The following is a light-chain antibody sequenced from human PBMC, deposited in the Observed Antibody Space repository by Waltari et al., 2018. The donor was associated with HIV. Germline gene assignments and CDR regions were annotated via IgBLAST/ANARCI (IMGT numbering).Light chain of an antibody. CDR1: NSNIGNKY. Sequence: QSVLTQPPSASATPGQRVTISCSGTNSNIGNKYVNWYHQTPGPAPKVLIYRNNYRPSGVPDRFSGSKSGTSASLAISGLRSEDEADYYCATWDDNLSGWVFGGGTKLTVL. CDR3: ATWDDNLSGWV. V-gene: IGLV1-47*01. CDR2: RNN. J-gene: IGLJ3*02.